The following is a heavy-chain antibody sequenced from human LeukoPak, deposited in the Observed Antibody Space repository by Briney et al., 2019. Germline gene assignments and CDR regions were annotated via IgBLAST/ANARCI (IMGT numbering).Heavy chain of an antibody. D-gene: IGHD4-17*01. Sequence: GGSLRLSCAASRFTFSSYEMNWVRQAPGKGLEWISYISSSGSTIYYADSVKGRFTISRDNAKNSLYLQMNSLRAEDTAVYYCARDGERDYGDSNGAFDIWGQGTMVTVSS. CDR3: ARDGERDYGDSNGAFDI. CDR2: ISSSGSTI. V-gene: IGHV3-48*03. CDR1: RFTFSSYE. J-gene: IGHJ3*02.